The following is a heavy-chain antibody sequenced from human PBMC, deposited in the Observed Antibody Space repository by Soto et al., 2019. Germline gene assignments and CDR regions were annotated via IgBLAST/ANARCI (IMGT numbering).Heavy chain of an antibody. J-gene: IGHJ6*02. CDR2: IIPSFGTA. V-gene: IGHV1-69*01. D-gene: IGHD3-10*01. Sequence: QVQLVQSGVEVKKPGSSVKVSCKASGGTFSSYAISWVRQAPGQGLEWMGGIIPSFGTADYAQKFQGRVNITAEESTSTAYMKLSSMRSEDAAFYYCGSNGFGETYYYGLDVWGQGTTVTVSS. CDR1: GGTFSSYA. CDR3: GSNGFGETYYYGLDV.